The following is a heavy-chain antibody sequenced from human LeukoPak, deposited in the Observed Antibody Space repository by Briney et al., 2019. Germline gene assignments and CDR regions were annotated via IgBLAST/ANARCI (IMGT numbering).Heavy chain of an antibody. D-gene: IGHD6-13*01. CDR1: GYTFTGYY. CDR2: INPNSGGT. CDR3: ARVVIPAAADPNDAFDI. V-gene: IGHV1-2*02. J-gene: IGHJ3*02. Sequence: ASVKVSCKASGYTFTGYYMHWVRQAPGQGLEWMGWINPNSGGTNYAQKFQGRVTMTRDTSISTAYMELSRLRSDDTAVYYCARVVIPAAADPNDAFDIWGQGTMVTVSS.